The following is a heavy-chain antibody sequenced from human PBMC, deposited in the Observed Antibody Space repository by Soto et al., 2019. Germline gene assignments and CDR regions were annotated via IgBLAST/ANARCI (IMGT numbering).Heavy chain of an antibody. V-gene: IGHV1-69*06. CDR1: GGTFSSYA. D-gene: IGHD3-3*01. CDR2: IIPIFGTA. J-gene: IGHJ5*01. CDR3: AMVSAFDFWSGHFVFGWFDS. Sequence: ASVKVSCKASGGTFSSYAISWVRQAPGQGLEWMGGIIPIFGTANYAQKFQGRVTITADKSTSTAYMELSSLRSEDTAVYYCAMVSAFDFWSGHFVFGWFDSWGQGTQVTVSS.